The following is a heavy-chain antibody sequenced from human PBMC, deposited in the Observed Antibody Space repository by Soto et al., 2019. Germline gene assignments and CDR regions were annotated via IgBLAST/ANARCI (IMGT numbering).Heavy chain of an antibody. V-gene: IGHV1-69*13. CDR1: GGTFSSYA. CDR3: ARSSFGRSHQMGMDV. CDR2: IIPIFGTA. J-gene: IGHJ6*02. Sequence: GASVKVSCKASGGTFSSYAISWVRQAPGQGLEWMGGIIPIFGTANYAQKFQGRVTITADESTSTAYMELSSLRSEDTAVYYCARSSFGRSHQMGMDVWGQGTTVTVSS. D-gene: IGHD3-10*01.